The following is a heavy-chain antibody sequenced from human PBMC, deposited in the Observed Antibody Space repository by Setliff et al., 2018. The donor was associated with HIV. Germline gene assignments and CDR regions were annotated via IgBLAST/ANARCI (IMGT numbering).Heavy chain of an antibody. Sequence: SETLSLTCTVSGGSITSYYWNWIRQSPGKGLEWIGYIFYSGTTKYNPSVTSRVTISVDASKNQFFLQLISVTAADTAVYYCASKGGYTSPLLVWGQGKLVTVSS. V-gene: IGHV4-59*08. CDR1: GGSITSYY. CDR3: ASKGGYTSPLLV. J-gene: IGHJ4*02. D-gene: IGHD3-16*02. CDR2: IFYSGTT.